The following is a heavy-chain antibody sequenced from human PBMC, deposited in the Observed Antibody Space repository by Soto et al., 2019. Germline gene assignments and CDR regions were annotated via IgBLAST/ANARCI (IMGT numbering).Heavy chain of an antibody. D-gene: IGHD3-10*01. CDR3: ARGTTLAH. Sequence: GGSLRLSCAASGFTFSSYSMNWVRQAAGKGLEWISYMTSSSSTMHYADSVKGRFIISRDNANNSLYLQMNSLRVEDTAVYYCARGTTLAHWGQGTLVTVSS. CDR2: MTSSSSTM. CDR1: GFTFSSYS. V-gene: IGHV3-48*01. J-gene: IGHJ4*02.